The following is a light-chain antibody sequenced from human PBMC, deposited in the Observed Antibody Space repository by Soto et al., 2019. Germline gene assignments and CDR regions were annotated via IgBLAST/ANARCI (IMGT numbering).Light chain of an antibody. Sequence: DIQLTQSPSFLSASVGDRVTITCRASQGISSYLAWYQQKPGKAPKLLIYTASTLQSGVPSRFSGSGSGTEFTLTISILQPEDFANYYCQQLNFSPFAFGHGTQVDIK. J-gene: IGKJ3*01. V-gene: IGKV1-9*01. CDR3: QQLNFSPFA. CDR1: QGISSY. CDR2: TAS.